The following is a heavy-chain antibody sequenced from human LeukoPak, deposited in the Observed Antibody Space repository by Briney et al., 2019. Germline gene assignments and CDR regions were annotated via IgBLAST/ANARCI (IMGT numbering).Heavy chain of an antibody. CDR2: ISGSGTST. D-gene: IGHD1-1*01. J-gene: IGHJ5*02. V-gene: IGHV3-23*01. CDR1: GFTLTASA. CDR3: ANSSWNPESEWIDP. Sequence: GGSLRLSCAASGFTLTASAMIEVGQAPGKGLEWVSGISGSGTSTYYADSVEGRFTISSDNSKNTLYLQINSLRAEDAAVYYCANSSWNPESEWIDPWGQGTLVIVSS.